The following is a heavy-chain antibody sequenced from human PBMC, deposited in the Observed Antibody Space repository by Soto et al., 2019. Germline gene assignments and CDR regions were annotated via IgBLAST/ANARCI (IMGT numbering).Heavy chain of an antibody. CDR1: GYSLSKYW. CDR3: VSIPFIVFCYLSYHYYLLSI. V-gene: IGHV5-51*01. Sequence: PGESLKISWKGSGYSLSKYWIGWVRQMPGKELEWMAIIYPDDSDTRYSPSFQGQVTISADKSITPAYLQWSSLKASDTAMYYCVSIPFIVFCYLSYHYYLLSISAQGTTVPVSS. CDR2: IYPDDSDT. D-gene: IGHD3-10*02. J-gene: IGHJ6*02.